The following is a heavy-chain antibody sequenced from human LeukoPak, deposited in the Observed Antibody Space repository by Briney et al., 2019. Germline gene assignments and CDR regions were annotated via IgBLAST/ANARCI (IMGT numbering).Heavy chain of an antibody. J-gene: IGHJ4*02. CDR1: GDSVSSNSAA. D-gene: IGHD5-18*01. Sequence: PSQTLSLTCAISGDSVSSNSAAWNWFRQSPSRGLEWPGRTYCRSTCYSDYAVSVKSRITINPDTSKNQFSLQLNSVTPEDTAVYYCARGTAHYFDYWGQGTLVTVSS. CDR3: ARGTAHYFDY. V-gene: IGHV6-1*01. CDR2: TYCRSTCYS.